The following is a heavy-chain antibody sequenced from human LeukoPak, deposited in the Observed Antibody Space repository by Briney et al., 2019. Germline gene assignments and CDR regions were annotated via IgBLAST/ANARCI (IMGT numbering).Heavy chain of an antibody. V-gene: IGHV3-21*01. CDR3: ARISSSSWYFDY. J-gene: IGHJ4*02. D-gene: IGHD6-13*01. Sequence: GGSLRLSCAASGFTFSSYNMNWVRQAPGKGLEWVSSISSSSSYIYYADSVKGRFTISRDNAKNSLYLQMNSLRAEDTAVYYCARISSSSWYFDYWGQGTLVTVSS. CDR2: ISSSSSYI. CDR1: GFTFSSYN.